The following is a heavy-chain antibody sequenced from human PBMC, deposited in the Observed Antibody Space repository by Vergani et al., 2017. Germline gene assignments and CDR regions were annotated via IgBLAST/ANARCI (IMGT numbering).Heavy chain of an antibody. Sequence: EVQLVESGGGLVKPGGSLRLSCAASGFTFSSYAMSWVRQAPGKGLEWVSAISGSGGSTYYADSVKGRFTISRDNAKNTLYLQMNSLRAEDTAVYYCAKDLNYYDSSGYYRGGLDYWGQGTLVTVSS. CDR2: ISGSGGST. CDR3: AKDLNYYDSSGYYRGGLDY. D-gene: IGHD3-22*01. V-gene: IGHV3-23*04. J-gene: IGHJ4*02. CDR1: GFTFSSYA.